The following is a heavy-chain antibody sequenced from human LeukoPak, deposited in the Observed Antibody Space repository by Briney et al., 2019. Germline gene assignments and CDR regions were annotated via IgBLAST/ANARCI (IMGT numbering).Heavy chain of an antibody. V-gene: IGHV1-8*01. D-gene: IGHD1-26*01. CDR2: MNPNSGNT. CDR1: GYTFTSYD. J-gene: IGHJ3*02. Sequence: ASVKVSCKASGYTFTSYDINWVRQATGQGLEWMGWMNPNSGNTGYAQKFQGRVTMTRNTSISTAYMELSSLRSEDTAVYYCARELDTYYRSPGAFDIWGQGTMVTVSS. CDR3: ARELDTYYRSPGAFDI.